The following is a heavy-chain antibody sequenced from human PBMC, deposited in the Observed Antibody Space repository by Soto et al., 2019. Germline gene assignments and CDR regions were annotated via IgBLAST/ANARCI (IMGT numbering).Heavy chain of an antibody. CDR3: ASCLRIAVAGRYYYYYGMDV. CDR2: ISGSGGST. J-gene: IGHJ6*02. V-gene: IGHV3-23*01. Sequence: EVQLLESGGGLVQPGGSLRLSCAASGFTFSSYAMSWVRQAPGKGLEWVSAISGSGGSTYYADSVKGRFTISRDNSKNTLYLQMNSVRAEDTAVYYCASCLRIAVAGRYYYYYGMDVWGQGTTVTVSS. D-gene: IGHD6-19*01. CDR1: GFTFSSYA.